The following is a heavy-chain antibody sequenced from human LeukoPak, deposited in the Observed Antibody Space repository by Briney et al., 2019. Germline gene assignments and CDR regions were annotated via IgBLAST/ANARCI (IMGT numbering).Heavy chain of an antibody. Sequence: ASVKVSCKASGYTFTRYYMHWVRQAPGQGLEWMGWINPNSGGTNYAQKFQGRVTMTRDTSISTAYMELSRLRSDDTAVYYCARDYYDSGGYEDYWGQGTLVTVSS. CDR3: ARDYYDSGGYEDY. V-gene: IGHV1-2*02. D-gene: IGHD3-22*01. J-gene: IGHJ4*02. CDR2: INPNSGGT. CDR1: GYTFTRYY.